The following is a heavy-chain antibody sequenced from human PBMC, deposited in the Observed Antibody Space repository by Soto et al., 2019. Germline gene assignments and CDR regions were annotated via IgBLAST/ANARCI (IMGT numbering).Heavy chain of an antibody. CDR1: GFTFTSYY. CDR3: AIRSTEGACYYMDV. CDR2: INPSGGTT. Sequence: GASVKVSCKASGFTFTSYYMHWVRQAPGQGLEWMGIINPSGGTTTYAQNFQDRVTMTRDTSTRTVYMELSSLRSEDTAEYLCAIRSTEGACYYMDVWGKGTTVTVSS. V-gene: IGHV1-46*03. J-gene: IGHJ6*03. D-gene: IGHD2-2*01.